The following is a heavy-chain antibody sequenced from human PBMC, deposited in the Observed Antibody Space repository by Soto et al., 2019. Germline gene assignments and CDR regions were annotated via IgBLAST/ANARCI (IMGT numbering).Heavy chain of an antibody. D-gene: IGHD2-21*02. CDR3: ARGGGDDSFVF. CDR1: GVAMTYGGYS. CDR2: IGPLDTI. V-gene: IGHV4-30-2*06. J-gene: IGHJ4*02. Sequence: SETLSLTCSVPGVAMTYGGYSWSWIRQSPEKGLEWLGYIGPLDTIYSNTSYKSRLSLSIDRTRNQCSLSRSSMPAADKAVFYCARGGGDDSFVFWGQGFQVTVSS.